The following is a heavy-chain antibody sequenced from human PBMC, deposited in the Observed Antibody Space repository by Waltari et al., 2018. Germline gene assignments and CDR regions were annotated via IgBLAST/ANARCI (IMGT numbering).Heavy chain of an antibody. J-gene: IGHJ4*02. CDR2: VHHSGKT. Sequence: QVQLQESGQGLVKPSGTLSLTCAVSGDSISGNYWWSWVRQSPEKGLEWIGQVHHSGKTHYNPSLQSRVTISLDKPKNPFSLNLNSVTAADTAVYYCAGDRAIGLFFDYWGRGTLVTVSS. V-gene: IGHV4-4*02. CDR1: GDSISGNYW. CDR3: AGDRAIGLFFDY. D-gene: IGHD2-2*01.